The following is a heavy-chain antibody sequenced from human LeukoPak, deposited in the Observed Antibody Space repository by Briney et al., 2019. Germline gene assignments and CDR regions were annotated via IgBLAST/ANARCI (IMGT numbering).Heavy chain of an antibody. Sequence: PGGSLRLSCAASGFTFSSYGMHWVRQAPGKGLEWVAVIWYDGSNKYYADSVKGRFTISRDNSKNTLYLQMNSLRAEDTAVYYCARDHLYCTNGVCYHWFDPWGQGTLVTVSS. CDR2: IWYDGSNK. CDR1: GFTFSSYG. CDR3: ARDHLYCTNGVCYHWFDP. V-gene: IGHV3-33*01. J-gene: IGHJ5*02. D-gene: IGHD2-8*01.